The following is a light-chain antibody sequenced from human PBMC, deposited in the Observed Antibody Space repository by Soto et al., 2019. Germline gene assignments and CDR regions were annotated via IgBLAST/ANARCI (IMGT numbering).Light chain of an antibody. Sequence: DTQMTQSPSALSASGGDRGIITCRASQSIRSWLAWYQQRPGKAPKVLIYDASSLESGVPSRFSGSGSGTEFSLTVSSLQPDDFATYYCQQYDNWPWTFGQGTKVDIK. CDR2: DAS. CDR1: QSIRSW. V-gene: IGKV1-5*01. J-gene: IGKJ1*01. CDR3: QQYDNWPWT.